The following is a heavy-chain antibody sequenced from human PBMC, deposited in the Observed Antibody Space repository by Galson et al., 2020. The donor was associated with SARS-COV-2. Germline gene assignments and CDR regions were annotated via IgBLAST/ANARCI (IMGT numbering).Heavy chain of an antibody. D-gene: IGHD3-10*01. CDR1: GGSTNSVIYY. J-gene: IGHJ4*02. V-gene: IGHV4-39*07. Sequence: ASETLSPTCPLSGGSTNSVIYYWAWIRQPPGKGLEWIGSMYYSGDSGDPSYNPSPKSRVTIPLDTSKNHFSLRVASVTVADTAVYFCARGSVYGSGRYFVDGWGQGTVLVVSS. CDR2: MYYSGDSGDP. CDR3: ARGSVYGSGRYFVDG.